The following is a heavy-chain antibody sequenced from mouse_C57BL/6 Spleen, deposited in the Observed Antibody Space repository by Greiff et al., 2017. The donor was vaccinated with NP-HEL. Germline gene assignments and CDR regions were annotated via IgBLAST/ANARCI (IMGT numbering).Heavy chain of an antibody. CDR2: IYPRSGNT. J-gene: IGHJ3*01. D-gene: IGHD1-1*01. V-gene: IGHV1-81*01. Sequence: VQLQQSGAELARPGASVKLSCKASGYTFTSYGISWVKQRTGQGLEWIGEIYPRSGNTYYNEKFKGKATLTADKSSSTAYMELRSLTSGDSAVYFCARGAGYGSSYPAWFAYWGQGTLVTVSA. CDR3: ARGAGYGSSYPAWFAY. CDR1: GYTFTSYG.